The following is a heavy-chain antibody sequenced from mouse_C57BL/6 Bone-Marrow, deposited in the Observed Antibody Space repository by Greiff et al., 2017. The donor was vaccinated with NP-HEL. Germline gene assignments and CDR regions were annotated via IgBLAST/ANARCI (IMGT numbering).Heavy chain of an antibody. D-gene: IGHD4-1*01. CDR2: SRNKANDYTT. V-gene: IGHV7-1*01. J-gene: IGHJ1*03. CDR3: ARDEGTGTRWYFDV. Sequence: DVKLVESGGGLVQSGRSLRLSCATSGFTFSDFYMEWVRQAPGKGLEWIAASRNKANDYTTEYSASVKGRFIVSRDTSQSILYLQRNPLRAEDTSIFYCARDEGTGTRWYFDVWGTGTTVTVSS. CDR1: GFTFSDFY.